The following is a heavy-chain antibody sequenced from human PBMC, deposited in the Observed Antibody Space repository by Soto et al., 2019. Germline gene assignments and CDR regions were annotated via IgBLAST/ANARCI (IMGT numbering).Heavy chain of an antibody. D-gene: IGHD6-19*01. Sequence: SETLSLTCAVYGDSFSGYYWSWIRQPPGKGLEWIGEINHSGSTNYNPSLKSRVTISIDTSKNQFSLKLSSVTAADTAVYYCARGYAGLSTVAGEDYYYYYGMDVWGQGTTVTVS. J-gene: IGHJ6*01. CDR2: INHSGST. CDR1: GDSFSGYY. CDR3: ARGYAGLSTVAGEDYYYYYGMDV. V-gene: IGHV4-34*01.